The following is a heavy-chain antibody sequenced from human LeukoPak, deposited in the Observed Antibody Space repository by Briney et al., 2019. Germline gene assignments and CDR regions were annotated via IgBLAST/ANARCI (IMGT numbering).Heavy chain of an antibody. CDR3: ARPSSSGWSKFDY. V-gene: IGHV5-51*01. CDR1: GFSFTSYW. CDR2: IYPGDSDT. Sequence: LGESLKIFCKGSGFSFTSYWIGWVRQMPGKGLEWVGIIYPGDSDTRYSPSFQGQVTISADKSISTAYLQWSSLEASDTAMYYCARPSSSGWSKFDYWGQGTLVTVSS. D-gene: IGHD6-19*01. J-gene: IGHJ4*02.